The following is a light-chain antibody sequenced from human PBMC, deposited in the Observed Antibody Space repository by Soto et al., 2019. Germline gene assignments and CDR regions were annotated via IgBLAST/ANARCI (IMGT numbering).Light chain of an antibody. Sequence: ETVLTQSPGTLSLSPGERPTLSCRASQTIRSNYLAWYRQTPGQAPRLLIYGASNRATGIADRFSGSGSGTDFTLIISRLEPEDFALYYCQQYGSSPWTFGQGTKVEIK. CDR3: QQYGSSPWT. V-gene: IGKV3-20*01. J-gene: IGKJ1*01. CDR2: GAS. CDR1: QTIRSNY.